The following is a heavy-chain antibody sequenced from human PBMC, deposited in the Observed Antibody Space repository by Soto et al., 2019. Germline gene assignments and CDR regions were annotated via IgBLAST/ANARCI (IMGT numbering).Heavy chain of an antibody. CDR3: ARGPTAMVFWFDP. J-gene: IGHJ5*02. V-gene: IGHV1-3*01. CDR2: INAGNGNT. D-gene: IGHD5-18*01. CDR1: GYTFTSYA. Sequence: GASVKVSCKASGYTFTSYAMHWVRQAPGQRLEWMGWINAGNGNTKYSQKFQGRVTITRDTSASTAYMELSSLRSEDTAVYYCARGPTAMVFWFDPWGQGTLVTVSS.